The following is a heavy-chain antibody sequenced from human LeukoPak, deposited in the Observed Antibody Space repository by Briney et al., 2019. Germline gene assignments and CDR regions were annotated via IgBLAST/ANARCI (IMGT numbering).Heavy chain of an antibody. V-gene: IGHV3-30*02. D-gene: IGHD1-1*01. CDR2: IRYDGSNK. J-gene: IGHJ6*03. Sequence: PGGSLRLSCAASGFTFNNYGMHWVRQAPGKGLEWVTFIRYDGSNKYYADSVKGRFTISRDNSKNTLYLQMNSLRAEDTAVYYCAKAGDYYYYYYMDVWGKGTTVTVSS. CDR3: AKAGDYYYYYYMDV. CDR1: GFTFNNYG.